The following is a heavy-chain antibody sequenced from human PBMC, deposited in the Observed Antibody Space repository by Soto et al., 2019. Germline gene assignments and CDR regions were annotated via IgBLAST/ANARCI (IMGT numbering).Heavy chain of an antibody. CDR3: ARASWYQLPNDY. J-gene: IGHJ4*02. V-gene: IGHV3-53*05. Sequence: PGGSLRLSCAASGLTVSSSYMSWVRQAPGKGLQWVSVIYSAGSTYYANSVKGRFTISRDNSKNTLYLQMNSLRAEDTAVYYCARASWYQLPNDYWGQGTLVTVSS. CDR1: GLTVSSSY. D-gene: IGHD2-2*01. CDR2: IYSAGST.